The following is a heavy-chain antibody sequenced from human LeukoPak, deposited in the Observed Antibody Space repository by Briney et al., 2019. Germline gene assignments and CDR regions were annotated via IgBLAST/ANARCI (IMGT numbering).Heavy chain of an antibody. CDR1: GFTFSNAW. V-gene: IGHV3-48*02. CDR3: ARDLDTSGYSFDY. CDR2: ISGSSRVI. D-gene: IGHD3-22*01. J-gene: IGHJ4*02. Sequence: GGSLRLSCAASGFTFSNAWMSWVRQAPGKGLEWVSYISGSSRVIYYADSVKGRFTISRDNAKNSLYLQMNSLRDDDTAVYHCARDLDTSGYSFDYWGQGTLVTVSS.